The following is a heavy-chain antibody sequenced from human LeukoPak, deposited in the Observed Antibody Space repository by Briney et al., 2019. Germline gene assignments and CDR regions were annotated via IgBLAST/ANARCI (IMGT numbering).Heavy chain of an antibody. V-gene: IGHV4-59*01. CDR1: GGSISSYY. D-gene: IGHD2-15*01. CDR3: ARVDCSGGSCYSDYWFDP. CDR2: IYYSGST. J-gene: IGHJ5*02. Sequence: SETLSLTCTVSGGSISSYYWSWIRQPPGKRLEWIGYIYYSGSTNYNPSLKSRVTISVDTSKNQFSLKLSSVTAADTAVYYCARVDCSGGSCYSDYWFDPWGQGTLVTVSS.